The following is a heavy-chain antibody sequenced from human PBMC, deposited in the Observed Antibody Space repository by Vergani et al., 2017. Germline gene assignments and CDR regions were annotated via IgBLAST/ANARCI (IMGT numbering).Heavy chain of an antibody. CDR1: GGSISSSSYY. CDR2: IYYSGST. V-gene: IGHV4-39*01. D-gene: IGHD2-21*02. CDR3: ARHLAYCGGDCYPYYYGMDV. J-gene: IGHJ6*02. Sequence: QLQLQESGPGLVKPSETLSLTCTVSGGSISSSSYYWGWIRQPPGKGLEWIGSIYYSGSTYYNPSLKSRVTISVDTYKNQFSLKLSSVTAADTAVYYCARHLAYCGGDCYPYYYGMDVWGQGTTVTVSS.